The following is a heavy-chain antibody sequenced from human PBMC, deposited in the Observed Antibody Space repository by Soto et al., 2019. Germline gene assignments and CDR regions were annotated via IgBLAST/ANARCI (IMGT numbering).Heavy chain of an antibody. CDR1: GFTVSSNY. CDR2: IYSGGST. CDR3: ARGDSSGYPLFDY. V-gene: IGHV3-66*01. Sequence: EVQLVESGGGLVQPGGSLRLSCAASGFTVSSNYISWVRQAPGKGLEWVSVIYSGGSTYYADSVKGRFTISRDNSKNTLYLQMNSLRAEDTAVYYCARGDSSGYPLFDYWGQGTLVTVSS. D-gene: IGHD3-22*01. J-gene: IGHJ4*02.